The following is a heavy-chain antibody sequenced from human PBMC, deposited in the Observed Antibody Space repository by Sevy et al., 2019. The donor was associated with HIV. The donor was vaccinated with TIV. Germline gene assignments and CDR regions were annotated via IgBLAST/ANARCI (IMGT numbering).Heavy chain of an antibody. CDR1: GYTLTELS. Sequence: ASVKVSCKVSGYTLTELSMHWVRQAPGKGLEWMGGFDPEDGETIYAQKFEGRVTMTEATSTDTAYMELSSLRSEDPAVYYCATEMVVPAGTNPGWGGDAFDIWGQGTMVTVSS. CDR3: ATEMVVPAGTNPGWGGDAFDI. V-gene: IGHV1-24*01. CDR2: FDPEDGET. D-gene: IGHD2-2*01. J-gene: IGHJ3*02.